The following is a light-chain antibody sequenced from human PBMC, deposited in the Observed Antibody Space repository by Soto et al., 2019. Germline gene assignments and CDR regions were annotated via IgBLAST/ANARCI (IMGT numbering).Light chain of an antibody. Sequence: EIEGTQSPAALPLTPRERATISCLASRSVSSYLAWFQQNPGQAPRLLIYDASNRATGIPARFSGSGSGTDFTLTISILEPEDFTVYCCQQYGIPPPTFGGGTKVEI. CDR1: RSVSSY. CDR3: QQYGIPPPT. J-gene: IGKJ4*01. CDR2: DAS. V-gene: IGKV3-11*01.